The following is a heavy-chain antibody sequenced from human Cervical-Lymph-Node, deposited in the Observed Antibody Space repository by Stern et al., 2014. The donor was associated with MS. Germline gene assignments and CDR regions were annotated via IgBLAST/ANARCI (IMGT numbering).Heavy chain of an antibody. CDR3: ARQGNYHDSHAFDI. D-gene: IGHD3-22*01. CDR1: GYSFSSHW. Sequence: VQLVQSGAEVKKSGESLKISCKGAGYSFSSHWIAWVRQKPGKGLEWMGIIYPGDSDTRHSPSFQGHVSISVDKSSRTAYLQWSSLTDSDTAIYYCARQGNYHDSHAFDIWGQGTMVIVSS. CDR2: IYPGDSDT. J-gene: IGHJ3*02. V-gene: IGHV5-51*01.